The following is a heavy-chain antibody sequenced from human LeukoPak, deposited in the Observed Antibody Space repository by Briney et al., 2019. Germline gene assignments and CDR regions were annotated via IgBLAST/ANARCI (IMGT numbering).Heavy chain of an antibody. CDR3: AKDRWARIAAAGIRIDY. J-gene: IGHJ4*02. CDR2: ISYDGSNK. CDR1: GFTFSSYG. Sequence: GGSLRLSCAASGFTFSSYGMPWVRQAPGKGLEWVAVISYDGSNKYYADSVKGRFTISRDNSKNTLYLQMNSLRAEDTAVYYCAKDRWARIAAAGIRIDYWGQGTLVTVSS. D-gene: IGHD6-13*01. V-gene: IGHV3-30*18.